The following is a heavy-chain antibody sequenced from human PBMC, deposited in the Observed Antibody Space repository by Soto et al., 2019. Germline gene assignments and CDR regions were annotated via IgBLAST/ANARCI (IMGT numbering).Heavy chain of an antibody. Sequence: QVQLVESGGGVVQPGRSLRLSCAASGFTFSSYGMHWVRQAPGKGLEWVAVISYDGSNKYYADSVKGRFTISRDNSKNTLYLQMNSLIAEDTAVYYCAKWDTAMFHYAFDIWGQGTMVTVSS. CDR2: ISYDGSNK. D-gene: IGHD5-18*01. J-gene: IGHJ3*02. V-gene: IGHV3-30*18. CDR1: GFTFSSYG. CDR3: AKWDTAMFHYAFDI.